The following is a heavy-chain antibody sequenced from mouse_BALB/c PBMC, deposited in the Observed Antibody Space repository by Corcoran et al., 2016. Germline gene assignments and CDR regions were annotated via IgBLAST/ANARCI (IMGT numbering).Heavy chain of an antibody. CDR3: ARGGGMITTRYFDV. CDR2: INPYNDGT. V-gene: IGHV1S136*01. J-gene: IGHJ1*01. D-gene: IGHD2-4*01. CDR1: GYTFNSYV. Sequence: EVQLQQSGPELVKPGASVKMSCKASGYTFNSYVMHWVKQKPGQGLEWIGYINPYNDGTKYNEKFKGKATLTSDKSSSTAYMELSSLTSEDSAVYYCARGGGMITTRYFDVWGAGTTVTVSS.